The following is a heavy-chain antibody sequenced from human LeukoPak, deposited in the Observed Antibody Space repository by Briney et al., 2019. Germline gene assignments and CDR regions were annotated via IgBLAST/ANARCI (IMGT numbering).Heavy chain of an antibody. Sequence: PGGSLRLSCAASGFTFSSYSMNWVRQAPGKGLEWVSFICSSGSYKYYADSVKGRFTISRDNAKNSLYLQMNSLRAEDTAVYYCARDFVMVEYYDILTGYYGFDYWGQGTLVTVSS. J-gene: IGHJ4*02. CDR1: GFTFSSYS. CDR2: ICSSGSYK. V-gene: IGHV3-21*01. CDR3: ARDFVMVEYYDILTGYYGFDY. D-gene: IGHD3-9*01.